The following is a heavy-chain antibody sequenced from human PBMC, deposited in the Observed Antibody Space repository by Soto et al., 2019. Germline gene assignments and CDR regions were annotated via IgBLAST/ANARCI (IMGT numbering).Heavy chain of an antibody. CDR2: IIPIFGTA. CDR3: ASHPSGNYLYYFDY. J-gene: IGHJ4*02. V-gene: IGHV1-69*01. CDR1: GGTFSSYA. Sequence: QVQLVQSGAEVQKPGSSVKVSCKASGGTFSSYAISWVRQAPGQGLEWMGGIIPIFGTANYAQKFQRRVTITADESTSTAYMELSSLRAEDTAVYYCASHPSGNYLYYFDYWGKGTLVTVSS. D-gene: IGHD4-4*01.